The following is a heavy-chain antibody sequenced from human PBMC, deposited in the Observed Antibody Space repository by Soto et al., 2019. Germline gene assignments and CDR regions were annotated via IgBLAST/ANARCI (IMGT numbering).Heavy chain of an antibody. V-gene: IGHV3-23*01. D-gene: IGHD1-26*01. CDR3: AKDRVETTTGLFDS. J-gene: IGHJ4*02. CDR2: ISSNGAGT. Sequence: GGSLRLSCAAFGFTFSKYAMTWARQAPGKGLEWVSAISSNGAGTYYVDSVKGRFTVSRDNSKNTLYLQMNSLRAEDTAVYYCAKDRVETTTGLFDSGGQGPLVTV. CDR1: GFTFSKYA.